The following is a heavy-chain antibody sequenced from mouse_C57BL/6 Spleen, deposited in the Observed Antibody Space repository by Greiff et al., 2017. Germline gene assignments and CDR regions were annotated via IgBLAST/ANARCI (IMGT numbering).Heavy chain of an antibody. CDR2: ISNGGGST. D-gene: IGHD1-1*01. CDR3: ARAFTTVVATRYFDV. J-gene: IGHJ1*03. V-gene: IGHV5-12*01. Sequence: EVQVVESGGGLVQPGGSLKLSCAASGFTFSDYYMYWVRQTPEKRLEWVAYISNGGGSTYYPDTVKGRFTISRDNAKNTLYLQMSRLKSEDTAMYYCARAFTTVVATRYFDVWGTGTTVTVSS. CDR1: GFTFSDYY.